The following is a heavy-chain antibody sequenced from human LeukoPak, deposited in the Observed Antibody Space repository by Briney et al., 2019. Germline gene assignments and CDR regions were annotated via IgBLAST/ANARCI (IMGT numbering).Heavy chain of an antibody. J-gene: IGHJ6*03. CDR3: ARHTAMVIYYYYYYYMDV. CDR2: INHSGST. Sequence: SETLSLTCAVYGGSFSGYYWSWIRQPPGKGLEWIGEINHSGSTNYNSSLKSRVTISVDTSKNQFSLKLSSVTAADTAVYYCARHTAMVIYYYYYYYMDVWGKGTTVTISS. CDR1: GGSFSGYY. D-gene: IGHD5-18*01. V-gene: IGHV4-34*01.